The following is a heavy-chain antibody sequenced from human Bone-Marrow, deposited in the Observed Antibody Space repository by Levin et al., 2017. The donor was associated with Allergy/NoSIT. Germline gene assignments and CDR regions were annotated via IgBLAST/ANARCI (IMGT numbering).Heavy chain of an antibody. CDR1: GDSVSSNSAA. Sequence: SETLSLTCAISGDSVSSNSAAWNWIRQSPSRGLEWLGRTYYRSKWHNDYAVSVKSRITIKPDTSKNSFSLQLNSVTPEDAALYYCARSSPDFDYWGQGTLVTVSS. D-gene: IGHD2-15*01. J-gene: IGHJ4*02. V-gene: IGHV6-1*01. CDR2: TYYRSKWHN. CDR3: ARSSPDFDY.